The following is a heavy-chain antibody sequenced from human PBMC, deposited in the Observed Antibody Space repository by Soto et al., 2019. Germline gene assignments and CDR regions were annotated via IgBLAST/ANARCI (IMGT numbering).Heavy chain of an antibody. J-gene: IGHJ3*02. V-gene: IGHV4-59*01. CDR1: GGSINSYY. CDR3: ARVPWPWLGASAFDI. Sequence: PADTLSLTGTVSGGSINSYYWSWIRQPPGKGLEWIGYIYYSGSTNYNPSLKSRATISVDTSKNQFTLKLSSVTAADTAVYYCARVPWPWLGASAFDIWGQGKMVTVSS. D-gene: IGHD6-19*01. CDR2: IYYSGST.